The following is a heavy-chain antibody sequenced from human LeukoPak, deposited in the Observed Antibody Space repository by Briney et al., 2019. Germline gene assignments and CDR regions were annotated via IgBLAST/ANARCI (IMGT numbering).Heavy chain of an antibody. Sequence: SETLSLTCTVSGGPISSSSYYWGWIRQPPGKGLEWIGSIYYSGSTYYNPSLKSRVTISVDTSKNQFSLKLSSVTAADTAVYYCADSANYGGNSGYFDCWGQGTLVTVSS. V-gene: IGHV4-39*01. CDR2: IYYSGST. J-gene: IGHJ4*02. CDR3: ADSANYGGNSGYFDC. CDR1: GGPISSSSYY. D-gene: IGHD4-23*01.